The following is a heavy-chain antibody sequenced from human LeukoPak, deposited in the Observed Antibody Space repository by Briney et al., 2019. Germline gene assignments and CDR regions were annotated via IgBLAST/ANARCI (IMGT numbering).Heavy chain of an antibody. CDR1: GGSISPYY. J-gene: IGHJ3*02. Sequence: SGPTLVNPSETLSLTCTVSGGSISPYYWSWIRQPPGKGLEWIGYIYYTGGTYYNPSLKSRVTISVDTSKNQLSLKLTSVTAADTAVYYCARACYYGSGTFDIWGQGTMVTVSS. CDR3: ARACYYGSGTFDI. V-gene: IGHV4-59*01. CDR2: IYYTGGT. D-gene: IGHD3-10*01.